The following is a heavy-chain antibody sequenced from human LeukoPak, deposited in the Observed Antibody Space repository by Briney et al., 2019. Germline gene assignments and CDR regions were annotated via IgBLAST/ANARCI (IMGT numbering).Heavy chain of an antibody. Sequence: ASVKVSCKASGYTFTGYYMHWVRQAPGQGLEWMGWINPNSGGTNYAQKFQGRVTMTRDTSTSTAYMELSRLRSDDTAVYYCARDKDTAMVTSAFDIWGQGTMVTVSS. V-gene: IGHV1-2*02. CDR1: GYTFTGYY. CDR2: INPNSGGT. D-gene: IGHD5-18*01. CDR3: ARDKDTAMVTSAFDI. J-gene: IGHJ3*02.